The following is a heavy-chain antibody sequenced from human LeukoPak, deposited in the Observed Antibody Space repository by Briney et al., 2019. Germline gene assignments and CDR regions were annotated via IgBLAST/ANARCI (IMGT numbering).Heavy chain of an antibody. D-gene: IGHD2-2*02. V-gene: IGHV1-18*01. CDR2: ISAYNGNT. CDR1: GYTFTSYG. CDR3: ARSFPHVVVVPAAIPLDY. J-gene: IGHJ4*02. Sequence: ASVKVSCKASGYTFTSYGISWVRQAPGRGLEWMGWISAYNGNTNYAQKLQGRVTMTTDTSTSTAYMELRSLRSDDTAVYYCARSFPHVVVVPAAIPLDYWGQGTLVTVSS.